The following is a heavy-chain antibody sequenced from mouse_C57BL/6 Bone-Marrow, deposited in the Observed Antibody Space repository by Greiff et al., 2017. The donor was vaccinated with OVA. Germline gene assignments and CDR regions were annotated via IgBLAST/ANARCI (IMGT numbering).Heavy chain of an antibody. CDR3: ARHESGYTVVATPAWFAY. CDR1: GYTFTEYT. D-gene: IGHD1-1*01. V-gene: IGHV1-62-2*01. CDR2: FYPGSGSI. J-gene: IGHJ3*01. Sequence: LMKPGASVKLSCQASGYTFTEYTIHWVKQRSGQGLEWIGWFYPGSGSIKYNEKFKDKATLTADKSSSTVYMELSRLTSEDSAVYFCARHESGYTVVATPAWFAYWGQGTLVTVSA.